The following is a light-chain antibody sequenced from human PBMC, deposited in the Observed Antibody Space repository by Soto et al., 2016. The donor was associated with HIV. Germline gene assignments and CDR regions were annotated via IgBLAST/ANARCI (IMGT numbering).Light chain of an antibody. Sequence: DIQMTQSPSSLSASVGDRVTITCRASQSISSYLNWYQQKPGKAPKLLIYAASSLQSGVPSRFSGSGSGTEFTLTISSLQPEDIATYYCQKYNGDPTFGGGTKVEIK. CDR1: QSISSY. CDR3: QKYNGDPT. V-gene: IGKV1-39*01. J-gene: IGKJ4*01. CDR2: AAS.